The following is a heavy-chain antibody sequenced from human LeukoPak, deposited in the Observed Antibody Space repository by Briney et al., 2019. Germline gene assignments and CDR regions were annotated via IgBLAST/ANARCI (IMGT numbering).Heavy chain of an antibody. Sequence: SETLSLTCTVSGFSISSYYWSWIRQPPGKGLEWIGYIYYSGSTNYNPSLKSRVTISVDTSKNQFSLRLSSVTAADTAVYYCARLIADRRGYGMDVWGQGATVTVSS. J-gene: IGHJ6*02. CDR3: ARLIADRRGYGMDV. V-gene: IGHV4-59*08. CDR1: GFSISSYY. CDR2: IYYSGST. D-gene: IGHD6-6*01.